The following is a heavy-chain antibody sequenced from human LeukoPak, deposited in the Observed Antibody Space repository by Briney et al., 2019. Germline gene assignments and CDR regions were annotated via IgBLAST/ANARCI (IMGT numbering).Heavy chain of an antibody. J-gene: IGHJ4*02. CDR1: GYTFTSYG. CDR2: ISAHNGNT. D-gene: IGHD2-2*01. CDR3: ARWGPRSIAVVPAAFDY. Sequence: ASVKVSCKASGYTFTSYGISWVRQAPGQGLEWMGWISAHNGNTNHAQELQDRVTMTTDTSTSTAYMELRSLRSDDTAVYYCARWGPRSIAVVPAAFDYWGQGTLVTVSS. V-gene: IGHV1-18*01.